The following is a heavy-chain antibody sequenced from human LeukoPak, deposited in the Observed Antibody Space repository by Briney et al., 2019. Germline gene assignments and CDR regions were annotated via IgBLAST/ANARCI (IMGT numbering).Heavy chain of an antibody. D-gene: IGHD5-18*01. CDR2: IYSGSST. CDR1: GFIVSSNY. V-gene: IGHV3-66*02. J-gene: IGHJ4*02. CDR3: ARGTAMASYYFDY. Sequence: PGGSLRLPCAASGFIVSSNYMSWVRQAPGKGLEWVSIIYSGSSTYYADSVKGRFTISRDNSKNTLFLQMSSLRAEDTAVYYCARGTAMASYYFDYWGQGTLVTVSS.